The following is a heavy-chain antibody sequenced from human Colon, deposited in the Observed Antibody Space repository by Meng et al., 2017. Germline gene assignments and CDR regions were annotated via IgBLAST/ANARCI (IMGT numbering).Heavy chain of an antibody. J-gene: IGHJ4*02. CDR3: GTDIYD. D-gene: IGHD2/OR15-2a*01. CDR2: TKQDGSEK. V-gene: IGHV3-7*03. CDR1: GFTFGSFR. Sequence: EGQLVGSGGGLVQPGGFLGLSCGSSGFTFGSFRMNWVRQAPGKGLEWVANTKQDGSEKYYVDSVKGRFTISRDNAKKSLYLQMNSLKIEDTAMYYCGTDIYDWGQGTLVTVSS.